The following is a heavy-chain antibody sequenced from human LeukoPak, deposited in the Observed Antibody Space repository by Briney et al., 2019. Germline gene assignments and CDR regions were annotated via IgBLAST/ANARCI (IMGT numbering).Heavy chain of an antibody. CDR1: GGSFSGYY. CDR2: INHSGST. V-gene: IGHV4-34*01. CDR3: ARPSVRGYSYLYYYGMDV. J-gene: IGHJ6*02. D-gene: IGHD5-18*01. Sequence: SETLSLTCAVYGGSFSGYYWSWIRQPPGKGLEWIGEINHSGSTNYNPSLKSRVTISVGTSKNQFSLKLSSVTAADTAVYYCARPSVRGYSYLYYYGMDVWGQGTTVTVSS.